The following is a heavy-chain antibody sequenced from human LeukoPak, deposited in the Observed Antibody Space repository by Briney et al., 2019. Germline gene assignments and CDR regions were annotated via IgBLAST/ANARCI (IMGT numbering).Heavy chain of an antibody. Sequence: GGSLRLSCAASGLTVSSSYMSWVRQAPGKGLEWVSIIYSDGSTYYADSMKGRFTISRDNSKNTLYLQVNSLRAEDTAMYYCARNILFAFDIWGQGTMVTVSS. CDR3: ARNILFAFDI. J-gene: IGHJ3*02. CDR1: GLTVSSSY. CDR2: IYSDGST. V-gene: IGHV3-53*01.